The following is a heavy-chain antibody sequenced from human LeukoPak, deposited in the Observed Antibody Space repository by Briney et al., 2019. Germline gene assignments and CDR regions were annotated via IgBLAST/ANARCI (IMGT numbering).Heavy chain of an antibody. J-gene: IGHJ4*02. CDR1: GDSVSSNSAA. CDR3: ARGTITIFGVVIPFDY. V-gene: IGHV6-1*01. CDR2: TYYRSKWYN. D-gene: IGHD3-3*01. Sequence: SQTLSLTCAISGDSVSSNSAAWNWIRQSPSRGLEWLGRTYYRSKWYNDYAVSVKSRITINPDTSKNQFSLQLNSVTPEDTAVYYCARGTITIFGVVIPFDYWGQGTLVTVSS.